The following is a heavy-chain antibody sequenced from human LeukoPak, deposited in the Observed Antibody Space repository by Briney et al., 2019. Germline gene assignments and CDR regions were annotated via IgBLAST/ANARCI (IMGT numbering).Heavy chain of an antibody. CDR1: GFTFSSYS. Sequence: PGGSLRLSCAASGFTFSSYSMNWVRQAPGKGLEWVSYISSSSSTIYYADSVKGRFTISRDNAKSSLYLQMNNLRAEDTAIYYCANDGTVGAFDYWGQGILVTVSS. CDR2: ISSSSSTI. CDR3: ANDGTVGAFDY. J-gene: IGHJ4*02. D-gene: IGHD1-26*01. V-gene: IGHV3-48*04.